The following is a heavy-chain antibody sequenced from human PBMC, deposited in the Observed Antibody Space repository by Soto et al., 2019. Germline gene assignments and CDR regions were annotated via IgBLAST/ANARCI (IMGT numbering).Heavy chain of an antibody. CDR2: VFYTGFT. CDR3: ATSQKGYNWNYFDH. J-gene: IGHJ4*02. D-gene: IGHD1-20*01. CDR1: GASISGSYYY. Sequence: LSLTCAVSGASISGSYYYWAWLRQSPGKGPEWIGSVFYTGFTSYNPSLESRVSVSVDTSKSQFSLKLSAVTAADTAVYYCATSQKGYNWNYFDHWGQGALVTVS. V-gene: IGHV4-39*01.